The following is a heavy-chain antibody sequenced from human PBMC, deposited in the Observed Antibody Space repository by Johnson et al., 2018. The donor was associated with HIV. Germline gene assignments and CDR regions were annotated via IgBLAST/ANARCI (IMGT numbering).Heavy chain of an antibody. CDR2: ISSSGSTI. CDR1: GFIFSDYY. Sequence: QVQLVESGGGLVKPGGSLRLSCAASGFIFSDYYMSWIRQAPGKGLEWVSYISSSGSTIYYADSVKGRFTIPRDNAKNSLYLQMNSLRPEDTAVYYCARDHGWSRGWLFDAFDIWGQGTMVTVSS. D-gene: IGHD6-19*01. V-gene: IGHV3-11*04. J-gene: IGHJ3*02. CDR3: ARDHGWSRGWLFDAFDI.